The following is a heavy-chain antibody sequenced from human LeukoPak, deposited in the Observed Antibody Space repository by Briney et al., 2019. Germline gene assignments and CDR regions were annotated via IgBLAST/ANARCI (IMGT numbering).Heavy chain of an antibody. CDR3: ARDWGSSSWHGNL. Sequence: ASVKVSCKASGYTFTSFYMHWVRQAPGQGLEWMGIINPRGGSASSAQKFQGRVTLTRDTSTSTVYMELSSLSSQDTAVYYCARDWGSSSWHGNLWGQGTLVTVSS. V-gene: IGHV1-46*01. CDR1: GYTFTSFY. D-gene: IGHD6-13*01. J-gene: IGHJ5*02. CDR2: INPRGGSA.